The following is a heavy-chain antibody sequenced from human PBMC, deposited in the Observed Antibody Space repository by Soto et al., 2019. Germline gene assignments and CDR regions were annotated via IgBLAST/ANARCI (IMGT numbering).Heavy chain of an antibody. CDR2: IYYSGST. CDR3: ARAVPLPAAIGGVAARGWFDP. CDR1: GGSISSGGYY. V-gene: IGHV4-31*03. D-gene: IGHD2-2*02. J-gene: IGHJ5*02. Sequence: QVQLQESGPGLVKPSQTLSLTCTVSGGSISSGGYYWSWIRQHPWKGREWIGYIYYSGSTYYNPSLKRRVTISVDTSKNQFSLKLSSVTAADTAVYYCARAVPLPAAIGGVAARGWFDPWGQGTLVTVSS.